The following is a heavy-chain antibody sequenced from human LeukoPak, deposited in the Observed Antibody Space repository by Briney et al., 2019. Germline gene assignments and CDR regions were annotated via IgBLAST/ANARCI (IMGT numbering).Heavy chain of an antibody. CDR2: IYYSGST. D-gene: IGHD5-12*01. CDR1: GGSISSSSYY. CDR3: ASGVDIVATTPFDY. Sequence: SETLSLTCTVSGGSISSSSYYWGWIRQPPGKGLEWIGSIYYSGSTYYNPSLKSRVTISVDTSKNQFSLKLSSVTAADTAVYYCASGVDIVATTPFDYWGQGTLVTVSS. V-gene: IGHV4-39*01. J-gene: IGHJ4*02.